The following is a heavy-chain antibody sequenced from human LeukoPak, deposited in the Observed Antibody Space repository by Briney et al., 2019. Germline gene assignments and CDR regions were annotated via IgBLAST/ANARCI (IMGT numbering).Heavy chain of an antibody. CDR1: GFTFSTYE. Sequence: GGTLRLSCAASGFTFSTYEMKWVRQAPGKGLEWVSSITASGGSTFYADSVKGRFTISRDNSKNTLYLQMNSLRAEDTAIYYCAKGAWYIEYWGQGTLVTVSS. CDR2: ITASGGST. J-gene: IGHJ4*02. V-gene: IGHV3-23*01. CDR3: AKGAWYIEY.